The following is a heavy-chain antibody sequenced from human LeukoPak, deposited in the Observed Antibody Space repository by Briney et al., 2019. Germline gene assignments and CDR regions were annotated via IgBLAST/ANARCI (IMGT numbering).Heavy chain of an antibody. CDR3: VRDGYCSRDSCTYGLDV. V-gene: IGHV3-21*01. J-gene: IGHJ6*02. CDR1: GFTVSIYS. CDR2: ISTISSYI. Sequence: AGSLTLSCAASGFTVSIYSMNWVRQAPGKGREWVSSISTISSYIYYADSVKGRFTISRDNAKNPLYLQMNRARDAEMGVYYCVRDGYCSRDSCTYGLDVWGQGTTVSVSS. D-gene: IGHD2-15*01.